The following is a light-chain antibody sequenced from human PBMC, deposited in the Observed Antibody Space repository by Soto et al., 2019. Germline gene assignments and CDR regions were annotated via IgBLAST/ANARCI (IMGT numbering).Light chain of an antibody. V-gene: IGKV1-12*01. CDR1: RHINDW. J-gene: IGKJ3*01. CDR3: QQANTFPFT. CDR2: GAS. Sequence: DIQMSQSPSSVSASVGDRITITCRASRHINDWLAWYQQKPGEAPKLLIHGASTLESGVPSRFSGSGFGTEFTLTISSLQPGDFATYFCQQANTFPFTFGPGTKVDLK.